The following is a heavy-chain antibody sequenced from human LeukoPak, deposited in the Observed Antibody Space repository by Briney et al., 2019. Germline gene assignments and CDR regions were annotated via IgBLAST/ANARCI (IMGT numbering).Heavy chain of an antibody. CDR3: ARRLGGSGSYYY. Sequence: PSETLSLTCSVSGGSISSSIYYWGWIRQPPGKGLEWIGSIYYSGSTYYNPSLKSRVTIPVDTSKNQFSLKLRSVTAADTAVYYCARRLGGSGSYYYWGQGTLVTVSS. V-gene: IGHV4-39*01. D-gene: IGHD3-10*01. J-gene: IGHJ4*02. CDR1: GGSISSSIYY. CDR2: IYYSGST.